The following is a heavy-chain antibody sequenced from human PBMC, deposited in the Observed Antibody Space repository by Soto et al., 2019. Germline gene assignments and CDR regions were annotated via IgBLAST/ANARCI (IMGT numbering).Heavy chain of an antibody. Sequence: EVQLVESGGGLVKPGGSLRLSCAASGFTFSSHSMNWVRQAPGKGLEWVSSISSSSSYIYYADSVKGRFTISRDNAKNLVYLQMSSLRGEDTGVYECARLGRGSLDYWGRGTLVTVSS. CDR2: ISSSSSYI. CDR3: ARLGRGSLDY. D-gene: IGHD6-25*01. J-gene: IGHJ4*02. CDR1: GFTFSSHS. V-gene: IGHV3-21*01.